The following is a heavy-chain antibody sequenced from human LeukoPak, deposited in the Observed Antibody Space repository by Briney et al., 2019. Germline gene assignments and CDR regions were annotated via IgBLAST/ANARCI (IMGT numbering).Heavy chain of an antibody. J-gene: IGHJ4*02. CDR3: AKDRVAVAGDYFDY. CDR1: GFTVSSNY. V-gene: IGHV3-53*05. Sequence: SGGSLRLSCAASGFTVSSNYMTWVRQAPGKGLEWVSLIYSGGSTYYADSVKGRFTISRDNSKNTLYLQMNSLRAEDTAVYYCAKDRVAVAGDYFDYWGQGTLVTVSS. D-gene: IGHD6-19*01. CDR2: IYSGGST.